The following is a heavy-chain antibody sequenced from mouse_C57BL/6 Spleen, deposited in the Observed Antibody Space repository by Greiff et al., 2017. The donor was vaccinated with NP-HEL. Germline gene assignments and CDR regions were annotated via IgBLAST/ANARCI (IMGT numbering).Heavy chain of an antibody. CDR2: IDPEDGDT. D-gene: IGHD2-5*01. V-gene: IGHV14-1*01. Sequence: EVQLVESGAELVRPGASVKLSCTASGFNIKDYYMHWVKQRPEQGLEWIGRIDPEDGDTEYDPKFQGKATMTADTSSNTAYLQLSSLTSEDTAVCYCTPCYSNPRWYCDVWGTGTTVTVSS. CDR3: TPCYSNPRWYCDV. J-gene: IGHJ1*03. CDR1: GFNIKDYY.